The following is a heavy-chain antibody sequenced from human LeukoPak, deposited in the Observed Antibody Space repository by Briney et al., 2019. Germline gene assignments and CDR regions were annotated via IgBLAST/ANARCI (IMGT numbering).Heavy chain of an antibody. CDR1: GYSFISYW. CDR3: ARPYCGGDCYSPFYFDY. D-gene: IGHD2-21*01. Sequence: GESLKISCKASGYSFISYWIGWVRQMPGKGLEWMGIIYPGDSDTRYSPSFQGQVTISADKSISTAYLQWSSLKASDTAMYYCARPYCGGDCYSPFYFDYWGQGTLVTVSS. J-gene: IGHJ4*02. CDR2: IYPGDSDT. V-gene: IGHV5-51*01.